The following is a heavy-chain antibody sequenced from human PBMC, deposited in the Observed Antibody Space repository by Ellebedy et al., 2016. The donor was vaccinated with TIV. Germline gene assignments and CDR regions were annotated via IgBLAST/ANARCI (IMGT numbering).Heavy chain of an antibody. CDR1: GGTFSSYA. Sequence: ASVKVSCKASGGTFSSYAISWVRQAPGQGLEWMGGIIPIFGTANYAQKFQGRVTITADESTSTAYMELSSLRSEDTAVYYCALVRGVIINYYYYYGMDVWGQGTTVTVS. J-gene: IGHJ6*02. V-gene: IGHV1-69*13. CDR3: ALVRGVIINYYYYYGMDV. CDR2: IIPIFGTA. D-gene: IGHD3-10*01.